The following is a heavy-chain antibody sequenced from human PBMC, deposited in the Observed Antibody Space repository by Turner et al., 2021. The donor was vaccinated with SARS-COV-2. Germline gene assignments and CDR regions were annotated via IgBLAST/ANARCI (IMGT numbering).Heavy chain of an antibody. CDR1: GGTFSSYA. CDR2: IIPIFGTA. Sequence: QVQLVQSGAEVKKPGSSVKVSCKASGGTFSSYAISWVRQAPGQGLEWMGGIIPIFGTANYAKKFKGRVTITADASTRTAYMELSSMRSEDTAVYYCAGNYGDSEDDYWGQGTLVTVSS. D-gene: IGHD4-17*01. CDR3: AGNYGDSEDDY. V-gene: IGHV1-69*01. J-gene: IGHJ4*02.